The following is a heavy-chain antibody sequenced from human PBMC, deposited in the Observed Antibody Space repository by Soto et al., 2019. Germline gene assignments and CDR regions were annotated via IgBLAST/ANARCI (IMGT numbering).Heavy chain of an antibody. J-gene: IGHJ4*02. CDR2: VFHNGDT. CDR1: GDSISRSVW. Sequence: QVQMQESGPGLVKPSGTLSLTCAVSGDSISRSVWWPWVRQPPGKGLEWIGEVFHNGDTNYNPSLKSRVTMSVDKSTNDFSLKVTSVTAADTAIYYCARKAWVRFDYWGQGALVTVSS. D-gene: IGHD7-27*01. V-gene: IGHV4-4*02. CDR3: ARKAWVRFDY.